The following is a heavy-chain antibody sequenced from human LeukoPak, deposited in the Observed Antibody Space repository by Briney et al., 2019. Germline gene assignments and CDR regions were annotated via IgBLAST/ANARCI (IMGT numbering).Heavy chain of an antibody. CDR1: GGSISTYY. J-gene: IGHJ3*02. CDR3: ASLTTADAFDI. Sequence: SETLSLTCTVSGGSISTYYWTWIRQPAGKGLEWIGRIYRSGTTNYNPSLKSRVTISVDTSKNQFSLKLSSVTAADTAVFYCASLTTADAFDIWGQGTMVTVSS. D-gene: IGHD3-22*01. CDR2: IYRSGTT. V-gene: IGHV4-4*07.